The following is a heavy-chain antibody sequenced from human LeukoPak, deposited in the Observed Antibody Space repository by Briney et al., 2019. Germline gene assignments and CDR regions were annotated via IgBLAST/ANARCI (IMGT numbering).Heavy chain of an antibody. CDR2: INPSGGST. D-gene: IGHD3-10*01. CDR1: GYTFTSYA. J-gene: IGHJ6*02. V-gene: IGHV1-46*01. Sequence: GASVKVSCKASGYTFTSYAMHWVRQAPGQGLEWMGIINPSGGSTSYAQKFQGRVTMTRDTSTTTIYIELSSLRSEDTAVYYCARDNGRGGYYGMDVWGQGTTVTVSS. CDR3: ARDNGRGGYYGMDV.